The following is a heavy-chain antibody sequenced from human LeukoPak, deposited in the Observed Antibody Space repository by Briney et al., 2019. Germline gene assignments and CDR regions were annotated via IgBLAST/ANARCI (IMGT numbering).Heavy chain of an antibody. Sequence: SETLSLTCTVSGGSISSYYWSWIRQPPGKGLEWIGYVYYSGSASYNPSLKSRVTISVDTSKNQFSLKLSSVTAADAAVYYCARGPGSGTYWAFDYWGQGTLVTVSS. CDR2: VYYSGSA. CDR3: ARGPGSGTYWAFDY. D-gene: IGHD1-26*01. J-gene: IGHJ4*02. CDR1: GGSISSYY. V-gene: IGHV4-59*01.